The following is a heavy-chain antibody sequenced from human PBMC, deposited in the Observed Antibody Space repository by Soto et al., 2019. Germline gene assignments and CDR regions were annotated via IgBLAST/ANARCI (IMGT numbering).Heavy chain of an antibody. V-gene: IGHV4-34*01. CDR1: GGSFSGYY. J-gene: IGHJ4*02. Sequence: QVQLQQWGAGLLKPSETLSLTCAVYGGSFSGYYWSWIRQPPGKGLEWIGEINHSGSTNYNPSLKSRVTTSVDTSKNQFSLKVSSVTAADTAVYYCARGRKGDSSSWYVDWGQGTLVTVSS. CDR2: INHSGST. D-gene: IGHD6-13*01. CDR3: ARGRKGDSSSWYVD.